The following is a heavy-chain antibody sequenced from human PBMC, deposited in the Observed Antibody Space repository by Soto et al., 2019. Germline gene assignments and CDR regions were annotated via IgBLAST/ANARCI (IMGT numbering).Heavy chain of an antibody. CDR3: ARDTSSISWYAGYFDY. J-gene: IGHJ4*02. CDR2: IYSGGST. V-gene: IGHV3-66*01. CDR1: GFTVSSNY. Sequence: EVQLVESGGGLVQPGGSLRLSCAASGFTVSSNYMSWVRQAPGKGLEWVSVIYSGGSTYYADSVKGRFTISRNNSKNTLYLQKNSQAAEDTAVYCYARDTSSISWYAGYFDYWGQGTLVTVSS. D-gene: IGHD6-13*01.